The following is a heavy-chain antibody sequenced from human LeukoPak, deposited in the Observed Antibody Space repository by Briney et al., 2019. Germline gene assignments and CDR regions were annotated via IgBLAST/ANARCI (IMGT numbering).Heavy chain of an antibody. CDR3: SKHGYCSGISCFFDF. CDR1: GFTFSSYA. Sequence: GGSLRLSCAASGFTFSSYAMSWVRQAPGKGLEWVSGISGSGPYTFYTDSVKGRFTISRDSSKNTLYLQMNSLRAEDTALYYCSKHGYCSGISCFFDFWGQGTLVTVSS. V-gene: IGHV3-23*01. J-gene: IGHJ4*02. CDR2: ISGSGPYT. D-gene: IGHD2-2*03.